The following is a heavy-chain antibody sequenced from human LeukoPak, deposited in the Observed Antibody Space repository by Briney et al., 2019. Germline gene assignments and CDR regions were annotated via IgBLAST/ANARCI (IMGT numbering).Heavy chain of an antibody. CDR1: GFTFSNAW. CDR2: ISSGSSTI. Sequence: GGSLRLSCAASGFTFSNAWMSWVRQAPGQGLEWVSYISSGSSTIYYADSVKGRFTISRDNAKNSLYLQMNSLRDEDTAVYYCVFSLVTDFDSWGQGTLVTVSS. J-gene: IGHJ4*02. D-gene: IGHD2-21*02. CDR3: VFSLVTDFDS. V-gene: IGHV3-48*02.